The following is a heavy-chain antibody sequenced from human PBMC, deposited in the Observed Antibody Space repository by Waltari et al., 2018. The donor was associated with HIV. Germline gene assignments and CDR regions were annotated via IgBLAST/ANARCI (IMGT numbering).Heavy chain of an antibody. J-gene: IGHJ4*02. CDR2: IKQDGSEK. V-gene: IGHV3-7*01. CDR3: ARCRGSYCLDY. CDR1: GFTFSSYW. D-gene: IGHD1-26*01. Sequence: EGQLVESGGGLVQPGGSLRLSCAASGFTFSSYWMSWVRQAPGKGLEWVANIKQDGSEKYYVDSVKGRFTISRDNAKNSLYLQMNSLRAEDTAVYFCARCRGSYCLDYWGQGTLVTVSS.